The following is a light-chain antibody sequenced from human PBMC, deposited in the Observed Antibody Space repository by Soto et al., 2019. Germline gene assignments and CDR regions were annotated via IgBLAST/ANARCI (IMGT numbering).Light chain of an antibody. Sequence: QSVLTQPPSVSGTPGQRVSISCTGTSSNIGADYDVHWYQQRPGTAPRLLIFGNNNRPSGVPDRFSGSRSGTSAALAITGLQAEDEAIYYCRSYDSSLSTTIFGAGTKVTVL. V-gene: IGLV1-40*01. J-gene: IGLJ2*01. CDR1: SSNIGADYD. CDR3: RSYDSSLSTTI. CDR2: GNN.